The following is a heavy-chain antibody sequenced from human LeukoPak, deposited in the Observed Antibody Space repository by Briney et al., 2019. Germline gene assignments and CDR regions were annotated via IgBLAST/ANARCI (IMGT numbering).Heavy chain of an antibody. V-gene: IGHV1-46*01. CDR1: GYTFTSYY. D-gene: IGHD1-1*01. CDR3: ARDRTTTGTTGGLDY. J-gene: IGHJ4*02. CDR2: INPSGGST. Sequence: ASVKVSCKASGYTFTSYYMHWVRQAPGQGLEWMGIINPSGGSTSYAQKLQGRVTMTRDMSTSTVYMELSSLRSEDTAVYYCARDRTTTGTTGGLDYWGQGTLVTVSS.